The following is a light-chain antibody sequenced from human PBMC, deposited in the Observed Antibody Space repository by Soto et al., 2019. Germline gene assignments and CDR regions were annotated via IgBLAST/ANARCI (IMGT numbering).Light chain of an antibody. V-gene: IGKV1-33*01. Sequence: DIHMTQSPSSLSASVGDRVTITCQASQDIRKYLNWYQQKPGRAPRLLIYGASNLETGVPSRFSGSVYGTDFTFTISSLQPEDIATYYCQHYDNLPPFTFGPGTKVAIK. CDR3: QHYDNLPPFT. J-gene: IGKJ3*01. CDR2: GAS. CDR1: QDIRKY.